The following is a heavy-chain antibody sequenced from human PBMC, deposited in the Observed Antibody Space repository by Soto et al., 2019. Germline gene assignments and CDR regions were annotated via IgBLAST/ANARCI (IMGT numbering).Heavy chain of an antibody. D-gene: IGHD6-19*01. Sequence: ASVKVSCKASGGTFSSYTISWVRQAPGQGLEWMGRIIPILGIANYAQKFQGRVTITADKSTSTAYMELSSLRSEDTAVYYCARDSDSSGWYSQFDYWGQGTLVTVSS. CDR2: IIPILGIA. J-gene: IGHJ4*02. CDR1: GGTFSSYT. V-gene: IGHV1-69*04. CDR3: ARDSDSSGWYSQFDY.